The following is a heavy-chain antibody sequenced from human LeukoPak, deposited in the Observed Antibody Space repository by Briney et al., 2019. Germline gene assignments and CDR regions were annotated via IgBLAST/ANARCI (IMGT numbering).Heavy chain of an antibody. Sequence: ASVKDSCKASGYTFTSYGISWVRQAPGQGLEWMGWISAYNGNTNYAQKLQGRVTMTTDTSTSTAYMELRSLRSDDTAVYYCARAPAVAAPYYFDYWGQGTLVTVSP. CDR2: ISAYNGNT. J-gene: IGHJ4*02. D-gene: IGHD6-19*01. CDR1: GYTFTSYG. V-gene: IGHV1-18*01. CDR3: ARAPAVAAPYYFDY.